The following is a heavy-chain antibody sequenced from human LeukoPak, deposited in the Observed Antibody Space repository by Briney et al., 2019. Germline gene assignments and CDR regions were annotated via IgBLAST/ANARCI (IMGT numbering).Heavy chain of an antibody. D-gene: IGHD4-17*01. Sequence: GGSLRLSCAASGFTFSSYAMHWVRQAPGKGLEWVAVISYDGSNKYYADSVKGRFTISRDNSKNTLYLQMNSLRAEDTAVYYCARDRYDYGDTNWFDPWGQGTLVTVSS. J-gene: IGHJ5*02. CDR2: ISYDGSNK. CDR1: GFTFSSYA. CDR3: ARDRYDYGDTNWFDP. V-gene: IGHV3-30-3*01.